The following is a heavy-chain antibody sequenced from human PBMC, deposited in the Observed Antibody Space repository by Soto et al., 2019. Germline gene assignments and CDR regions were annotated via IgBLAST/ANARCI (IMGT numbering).Heavy chain of an antibody. CDR3: ARSIVVVTALDY. CDR1: GYTFTSYA. V-gene: IGHV1-3*05. Sequence: QVQLVQSGAEEKKPGASVKVSCKASGYTFTSYAMHWVRQAPGQRLEWMGWINAGNGNTKYSQKFKGRVTLTRDTSASTAYMELSSLRSEDTAVYYCARSIVVVTALDYWGQGTLVTVSS. CDR2: INAGNGNT. D-gene: IGHD2-21*02. J-gene: IGHJ4*02.